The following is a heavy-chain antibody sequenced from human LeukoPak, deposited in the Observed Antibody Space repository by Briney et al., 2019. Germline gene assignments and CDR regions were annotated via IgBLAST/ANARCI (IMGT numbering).Heavy chain of an antibody. V-gene: IGHV3-23*01. J-gene: IGHJ4*02. CDR1: GFTFSSYA. CDR2: ISGSGGST. Sequence: PGGSLRLSCAASGFTFSSYAMSWVRQAPGKGLEWVSAISGSGGSTYYADSVKGRFTISRDNSKNTLYLQMNSLRAEDTAVYYCAKNPGDSRGYYYLYYFDYWGQGTLVTVSS. D-gene: IGHD3-22*01. CDR3: AKNPGDSRGYYYLYYFDY.